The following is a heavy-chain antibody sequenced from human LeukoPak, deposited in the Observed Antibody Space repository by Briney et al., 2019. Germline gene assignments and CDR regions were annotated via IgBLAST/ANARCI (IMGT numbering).Heavy chain of an antibody. V-gene: IGHV3-53*01. CDR1: GFTVSSTY. Sequence: GGSLRLSCAASGFTVSSTYMSWVRQAQGKGLEWVSLIYSDGTTFYADSVKGRFAISTDNSKNTLYLQMSSLRAEDTAVYYCARDSSSFPNYFDYWGLGTLITVSS. CDR3: ARDSSSFPNYFDY. D-gene: IGHD3-3*02. CDR2: IYSDGTT. J-gene: IGHJ4*02.